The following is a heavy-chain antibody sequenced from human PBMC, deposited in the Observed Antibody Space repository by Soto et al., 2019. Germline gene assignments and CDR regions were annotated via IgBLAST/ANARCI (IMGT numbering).Heavy chain of an antibody. J-gene: IGHJ3*02. CDR1: GGSISSGDYY. V-gene: IGHV3-7*01. CDR3: ARDPGRSAFDI. Sequence: PSETLSLTCTVSGGSISSGDYYWSWVRLAPGKGPEFVANINEDGSTRNYVDSVKGRFTISRDNAKYSLFLQLSSLRVEDTAVYYCARDPGRSAFDIWGQGTMVTVSS. CDR2: INEDGSTR.